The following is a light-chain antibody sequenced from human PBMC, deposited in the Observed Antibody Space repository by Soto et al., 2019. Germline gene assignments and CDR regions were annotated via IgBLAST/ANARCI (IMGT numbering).Light chain of an antibody. CDR2: DVS. Sequence: QSALTQPASVSGSPGQSITISCTGTSSDVGGYNYVSWYQQHPGRAPKLMIYDVSNRPSGFSNRFSGSKSGNTASLTISGIQAEDEADYYCSSYTSTSTLAIAGGTKLTVL. J-gene: IGLJ2*01. V-gene: IGLV2-14*01. CDR3: SSYTSTSTLA. CDR1: SSDVGGYNY.